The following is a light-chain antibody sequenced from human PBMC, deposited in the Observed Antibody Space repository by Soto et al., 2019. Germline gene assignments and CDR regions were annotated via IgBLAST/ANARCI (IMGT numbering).Light chain of an antibody. V-gene: IGKV3-15*01. Sequence: EIVFPHSPCRLYVPPREWVAFSSRASQGIGDTLAWYQHKPGQTPRLLIYDTSTRATGVPTRFSGSRSGAEFTLTINSLQSEDFAVYYCQPYNNWPLTFGGGTKVDIK. CDR2: DTS. CDR3: QPYNNWPLT. J-gene: IGKJ4*01. CDR1: QGIGDT.